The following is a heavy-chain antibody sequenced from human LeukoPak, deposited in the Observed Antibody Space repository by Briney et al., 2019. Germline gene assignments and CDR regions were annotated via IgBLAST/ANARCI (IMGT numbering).Heavy chain of an antibody. Sequence: GASVKVSCKASGYTFTSYGISWVRQAPGQGLEWMGRISANNGDTNYAQKLRGRVTMTTDTSTSTAYMELTSLRSDDSAVYHCARCSGASCYNPFDMWGQGTMVTVSS. CDR1: GYTFTSYG. V-gene: IGHV1-18*04. D-gene: IGHD2-15*01. J-gene: IGHJ3*02. CDR3: ARCSGASCYNPFDM. CDR2: ISANNGDT.